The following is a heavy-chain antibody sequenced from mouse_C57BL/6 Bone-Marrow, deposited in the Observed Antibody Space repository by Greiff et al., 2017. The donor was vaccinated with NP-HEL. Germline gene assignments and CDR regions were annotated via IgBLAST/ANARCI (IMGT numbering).Heavy chain of an antibody. J-gene: IGHJ2*01. CDR3: ASGGYGSPYYFDY. CDR2: IYPGSGNT. Sequence: QVQLQQSGPELVKPGASVKISCKASGYSFTSYYIHWVKQRPGQGLEWIGWIYPGSGNTKYNEKFKGKATLTADTSSSTAYMQLSSLTSEDSAVYYCASGGYGSPYYFDYWGKGTTLTVSS. D-gene: IGHD1-1*01. CDR1: GYSFTSYY. V-gene: IGHV1-66*01.